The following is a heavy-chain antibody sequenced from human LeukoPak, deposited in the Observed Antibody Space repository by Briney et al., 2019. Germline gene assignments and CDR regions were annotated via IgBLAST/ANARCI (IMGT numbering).Heavy chain of an antibody. D-gene: IGHD3-3*01. V-gene: IGHV3-7*01. CDR1: GFTFSSYW. Sequence: GGSLRLSCAASGFTFSSYWMSWVRQAPGKGLEWVANIKQDGSEKYYVGSVEGRFTISRDNAENSLYLQIYTLRAEDTAVYYCARVIDFWINFHLDSWGQGTLVTVSS. J-gene: IGHJ4*02. CDR2: IKQDGSEK. CDR3: ARVIDFWINFHLDS.